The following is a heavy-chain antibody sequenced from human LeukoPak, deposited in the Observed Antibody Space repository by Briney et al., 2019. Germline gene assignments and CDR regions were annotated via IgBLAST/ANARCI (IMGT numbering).Heavy chain of an antibody. Sequence: GGSLRLSCAASGFTFSSYSMNWVRQAPGKGLEWVSSISSSSSYIYYADSVKGRFTISRVNAKNSLYLQMNSLRAEDTAVYYCARDGIAVAGTLDYWGQGTLVTVSS. D-gene: IGHD6-19*01. CDR1: GFTFSSYS. J-gene: IGHJ4*02. V-gene: IGHV3-21*01. CDR3: ARDGIAVAGTLDY. CDR2: ISSSSSYI.